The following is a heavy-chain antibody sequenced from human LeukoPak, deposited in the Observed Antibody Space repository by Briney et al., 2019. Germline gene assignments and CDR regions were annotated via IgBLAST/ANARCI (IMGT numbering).Heavy chain of an antibody. V-gene: IGHV3-11*04. CDR2: ISSSGSTI. Sequence: GGSLRLSCAASGFTFSDYYMSWIRQAPGKGLEWVSYISSSGSTIYYADSVKGRFTISRDNAKNSLYLQMNSLRAEDTAVYYCAGHGDSSSWSPFPSSYWGQGTLVTVSP. CDR1: GFTFSDYY. CDR3: AGHGDSSSWSPFPSSY. D-gene: IGHD6-13*01. J-gene: IGHJ4*02.